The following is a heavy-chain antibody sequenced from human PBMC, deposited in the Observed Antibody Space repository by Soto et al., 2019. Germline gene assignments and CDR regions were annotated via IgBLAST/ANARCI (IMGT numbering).Heavy chain of an antibody. CDR1: GGSISSSGYY. V-gene: IGHV4-39*01. CDR3: ARLPHYGDPKAGI. Sequence: PSETLSLTCTVSGGSISSSGYYWGWIRQPPGKGLEWIGSINYGWSPYYNPSLKSRVTISVDTSKNQFSLKLSSVTAADTAVYYCARLPHYGDPKAGIWGRGTLVTVSS. J-gene: IGHJ4*02. CDR2: INYGWSP. D-gene: IGHD4-17*01.